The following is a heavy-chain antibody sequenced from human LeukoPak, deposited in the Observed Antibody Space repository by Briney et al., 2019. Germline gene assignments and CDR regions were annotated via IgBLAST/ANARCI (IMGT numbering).Heavy chain of an antibody. CDR3: ARGWDGYKYYYYYYYMDV. J-gene: IGHJ6*03. Sequence: PSETLSLTCAVYGGCFSGYYWSWRRQTPGKGLEWSGEINHSGSTNYNPSLKSRVTISVDTSKNQFSLKLSSVTAADTAVYYCARGWDGYKYYYYYYYMDVWGKGTTVTVSS. D-gene: IGHD5-24*01. V-gene: IGHV4-34*01. CDR1: GGCFSGYY. CDR2: INHSGST.